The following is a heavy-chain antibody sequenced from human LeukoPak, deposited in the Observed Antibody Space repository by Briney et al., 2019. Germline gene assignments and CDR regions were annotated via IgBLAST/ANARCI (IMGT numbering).Heavy chain of an antibody. V-gene: IGHV3-7*01. CDR1: GFTLSSYW. CDR3: ARDRGYSNFDY. J-gene: IGHJ4*02. D-gene: IGHD4-23*01. CDR2: INQDGSEK. Sequence: PGGSLRLSCAASGFTLSSYWMSRVRQAPGKGLEWVANINQDGSEKNYLDSVKGRFTISRDNAKNSLYLQMNSLRAEDTAVYYCARDRGYSNFDYWGQGTLVTVSS.